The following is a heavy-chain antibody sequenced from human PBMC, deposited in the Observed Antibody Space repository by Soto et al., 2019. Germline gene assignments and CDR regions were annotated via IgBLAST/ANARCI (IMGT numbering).Heavy chain of an antibody. CDR3: ARGYFSVGSCYSRFFVY. J-gene: IGHJ4*02. CDR1: GGSISSYY. V-gene: IGHV4-59*13. Sequence: PSETLSLTCTVSGGSISSYYWNWIRQPPGKGLEWIGYIYYSGTTNYNPSLKSRLTISVDTSKNQFSLKLSSVTAADTAVYYCARGYFSVGSCYSRFFVYSCQTPLVSVSS. D-gene: IGHD2-15*01. CDR2: IYYSGTT.